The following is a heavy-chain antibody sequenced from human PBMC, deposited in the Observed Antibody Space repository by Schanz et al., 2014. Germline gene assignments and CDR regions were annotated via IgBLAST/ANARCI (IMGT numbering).Heavy chain of an antibody. CDR2: IYDRGST. D-gene: IGHD4-17*01. J-gene: IGHJ4*02. Sequence: QVQLQESGPGLVKPSETLSLTCTVPSDSISHYYLSWIRQPPGKELEWVAFIYDRGSTSYNPSLTSRVPIPLATAKTQFPLKLSSVTAADTAVYYCARHRVYGAFDLWGQGTLVTVSS. CDR3: ARHRVYGAFDL. V-gene: IGHV4-59*08. CDR1: SDSISHYY.